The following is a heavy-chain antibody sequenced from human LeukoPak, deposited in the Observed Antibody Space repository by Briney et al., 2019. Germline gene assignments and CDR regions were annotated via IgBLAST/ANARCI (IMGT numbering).Heavy chain of an antibody. CDR2: VYKSGGT. Sequence: SETLSLTCTVSGGSISTYSWNWTRQPPGQGLEWIGYVYKSGGTYDNPSLRSRVAISMDTSNSQFSLRLTSVTAADTAVYYCARDAGGTWFDPWGQGILVTVSS. V-gene: IGHV4-59*01. CDR3: ARDAGGTWFDP. J-gene: IGHJ5*02. CDR1: GGSISTYS.